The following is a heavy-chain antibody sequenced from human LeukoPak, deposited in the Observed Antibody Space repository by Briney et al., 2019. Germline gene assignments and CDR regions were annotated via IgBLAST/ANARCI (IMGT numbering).Heavy chain of an antibody. V-gene: IGHV4-59*01. CDR2: IYFSGST. Sequence: KPSESLSLTCTVSGCSISSYSWSWVRQPPGKGLEWVGSIYFSGSTNYNPSLKSRVTISVDTSKNQFSLKLSSVTAADTAVYYCARASSGGTGRYYYYYYGMDVWGQGTTVTVSS. D-gene: IGHD6-19*01. CDR3: ARASSGGTGRYYYYYYGMDV. CDR1: GCSISSYS. J-gene: IGHJ6*02.